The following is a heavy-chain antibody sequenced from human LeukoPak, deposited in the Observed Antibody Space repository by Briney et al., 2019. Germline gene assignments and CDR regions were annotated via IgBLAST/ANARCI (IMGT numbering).Heavy chain of an antibody. CDR3: ARTYDFWSGHFDY. V-gene: IGHV4-4*09. CDR2: IYTSGST. Sequence: SETLSLTCTVSGGSISSYYWSWIRQPPGKGLEWIGYIYTSGSTNYNPSLKSRVTISVDTSKNQFSLKLCSVTAADTAVYYCARTYDFWSGHFDYWGQGTLVTVSS. CDR1: GGSISSYY. D-gene: IGHD3-3*01. J-gene: IGHJ4*02.